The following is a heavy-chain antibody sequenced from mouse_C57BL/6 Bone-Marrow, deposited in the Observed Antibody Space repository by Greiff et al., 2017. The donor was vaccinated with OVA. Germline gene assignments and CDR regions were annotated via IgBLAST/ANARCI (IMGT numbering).Heavy chain of an antibody. CDR2: ISSGSSTI. D-gene: IGHD2-4*01. Sequence: DVKLVESGGGLVKPGGSLKLSCAASGFTFSDYGMHWVRQAPEKGLEWVAYISSGSSTIYYADTVKGRFTISRDNAKNTLFLQMTSLRSEDTAMYYCARPGDYDPFAYWGQGTLVTVSA. CDR1: GFTFSDYG. V-gene: IGHV5-17*01. CDR3: ARPGDYDPFAY. J-gene: IGHJ3*01.